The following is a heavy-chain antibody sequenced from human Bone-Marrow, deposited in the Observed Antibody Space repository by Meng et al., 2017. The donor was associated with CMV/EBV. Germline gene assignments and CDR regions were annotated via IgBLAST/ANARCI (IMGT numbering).Heavy chain of an antibody. V-gene: IGHV1-69*05. Sequence: SVKVSCKPSGGTLSSYAISWVRQAPGQGLEWMGGITPVLGAANYAQKFQGRITITTDESTSTAYMELSSLRSEDTAVYYCARGGTFYYGSGSYYLFDYWGQGTLVTVSS. CDR1: GGTLSSYA. D-gene: IGHD3-10*01. J-gene: IGHJ4*02. CDR3: ARGGTFYYGSGSYYLFDY. CDR2: ITPVLGAA.